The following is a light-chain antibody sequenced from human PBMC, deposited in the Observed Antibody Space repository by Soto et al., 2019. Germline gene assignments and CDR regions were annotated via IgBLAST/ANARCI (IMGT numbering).Light chain of an antibody. CDR2: EVS. V-gene: IGLV2-8*01. CDR1: SRDVGGNNY. Sequence: QSVLTQPPSASGSPGQSVSISCTGTSRDVGGNNYVSWYQQHPGKAPKLMIYEVSKRPSGVPDRFYGSKSGNTASLTVSGLQAEDEADYFCLSYAGSTNYVFGTGTKVTVL. J-gene: IGLJ1*01. CDR3: LSYAGSTNYV.